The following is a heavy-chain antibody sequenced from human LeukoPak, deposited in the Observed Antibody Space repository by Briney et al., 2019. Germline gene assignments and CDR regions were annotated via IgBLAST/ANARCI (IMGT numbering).Heavy chain of an antibody. D-gene: IGHD6-13*01. CDR2: IRYDGSNK. J-gene: IGHJ6*03. CDR3: AKDTPSSWYVYYYYYYMDV. Sequence: GGSLRLSCAASGFTFSSYGMHWVRQAPGKELEWVAFIRYDGSNKYYADSVKGRFTISRDNSKNTLYLQMNSLRAEDTAVYYCAKDTPSSWYVYYYYYYMDVWGKGTTVTISS. CDR1: GFTFSSYG. V-gene: IGHV3-30*02.